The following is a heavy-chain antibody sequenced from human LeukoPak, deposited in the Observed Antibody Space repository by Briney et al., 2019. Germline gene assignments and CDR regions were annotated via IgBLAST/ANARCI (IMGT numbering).Heavy chain of an antibody. J-gene: IGHJ2*01. CDR2: IYYSGST. V-gene: IGHV4-31*03. Sequence: PSETLSLTCTVSGGSISSGGYYWSWIRQHPGKGLEWIGYIYYSGSTYYNPSLKSRVTISVGTSENQFSLKLSSVTAADTAVYYCARDTRYSSGWSYWYFDLWGRGTLVTVSS. CDR3: ARDTRYSSGWSYWYFDL. CDR1: GGSISSGGYY. D-gene: IGHD6-19*01.